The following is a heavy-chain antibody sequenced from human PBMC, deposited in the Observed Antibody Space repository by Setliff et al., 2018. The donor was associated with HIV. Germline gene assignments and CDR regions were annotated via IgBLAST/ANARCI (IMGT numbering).Heavy chain of an antibody. V-gene: IGHV4-4*09. D-gene: IGHD1-26*01. Sequence: SETLSLTCTVSGGSISSYYWSWIRQPPGKGLEWIGNIYSSGSTNYNPSLKSRVTISVDTSKNQFSLKLTSVTAADTAVYYCARRSSVGSTRGYYYYALDVWGQGTTVTVSS. CDR3: ARRSSVGSTRGYYYYALDV. CDR1: GGSISSYY. J-gene: IGHJ6*02. CDR2: IYSSGST.